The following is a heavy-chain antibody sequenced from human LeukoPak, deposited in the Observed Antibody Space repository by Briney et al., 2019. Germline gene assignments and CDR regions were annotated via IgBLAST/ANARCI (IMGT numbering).Heavy chain of an antibody. CDR2: IYYSGST. J-gene: IGHJ5*02. CDR3: ARDPHYYGSGHAGWFDP. D-gene: IGHD3-10*01. CDR1: GGSISSYY. Sequence: ASETLSLTCTVSGGSISSYYWSWIRQPPGKGLEWIGYIYYSGSTNYNPSLKSRVTISADTSKNQFSLKLSSVTAADTAVYYCARDPHYYGSGHAGWFDPWGQGTLVTVSS. V-gene: IGHV4-59*01.